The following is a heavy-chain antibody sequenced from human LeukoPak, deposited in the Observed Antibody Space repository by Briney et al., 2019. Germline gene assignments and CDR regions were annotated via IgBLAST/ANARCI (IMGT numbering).Heavy chain of an antibody. V-gene: IGHV4-30-4*08. CDR3: ARVRGLGVISPYFDY. J-gene: IGHJ4*02. Sequence: SETLSLTCIVSGGSISSGVYYWSWIRQHPGKGLEWIGYIYYSGSTYYNPSLESRVTISVDTSKNQFSLKLSSVTAADTAVYYCARVRGLGVISPYFDYWGQGILVTVSS. D-gene: IGHD3-16*02. CDR1: GGSISSGVYY. CDR2: IYYSGST.